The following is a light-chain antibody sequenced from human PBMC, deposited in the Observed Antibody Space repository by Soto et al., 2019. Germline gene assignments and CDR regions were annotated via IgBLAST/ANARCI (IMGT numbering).Light chain of an antibody. CDR3: EQYGSSPPYS. V-gene: IGKV3-20*01. CDR2: GSS. CDR1: QSVSNNY. Sequence: EVVLTQSPGTLSLSPGERATLSCRASQSVSNNYFAWYQQKPGQAPRLLIFGSSDMTTGIPDRFSGSGSGTDFTLTISRLEPEDFAVYACEQYGSSPPYSVGQGTKLEIK. J-gene: IGKJ2*01.